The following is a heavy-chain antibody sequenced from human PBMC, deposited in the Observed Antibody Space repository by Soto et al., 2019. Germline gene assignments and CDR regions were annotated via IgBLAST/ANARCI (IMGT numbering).Heavy chain of an antibody. CDR2: IYYSGST. Sequence: PSETLSLTCTVSGGSISSGDYYWSWIRQPPGKGLEWIGYIYYSGSTYYNPSLKSRITISVDTSKNQFSLKLSSVTAADTAVYYCARAREQWMAPVFDYWGQGILVTVSS. CDR1: GGSISSGDYY. V-gene: IGHV4-30-4*01. CDR3: ARAREQWMAPVFDY. D-gene: IGHD6-19*01. J-gene: IGHJ4*02.